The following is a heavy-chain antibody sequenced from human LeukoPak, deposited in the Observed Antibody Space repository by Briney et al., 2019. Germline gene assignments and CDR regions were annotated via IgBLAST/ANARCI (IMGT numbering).Heavy chain of an antibody. CDR2: INHSGST. D-gene: IGHD6-19*01. CDR1: GGSFSGYY. J-gene: IGHJ4*02. Sequence: SETLSLTCAVYGGSFSGYYWSWIRQPPGKGLEWIGEINHSGSTNYNPSLKSRVTISVDTSKNQFSLKLSSVTAADTAVYYCAGSRLAADYWGQGTLVTVSS. CDR3: AGSRLAADY. V-gene: IGHV4-34*01.